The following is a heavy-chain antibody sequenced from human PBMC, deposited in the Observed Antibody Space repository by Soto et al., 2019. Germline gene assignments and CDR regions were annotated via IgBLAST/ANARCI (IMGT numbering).Heavy chain of an antibody. CDR3: ARARGAGNFFYFNS. CDR2: MNPNNGDT. J-gene: IGHJ4*02. Sequence: QVQLVQSGAEVKKPGASVKVSCKASGYTFSDFYVHWVRQAPGHGLAWMGWMNPNNGDTYYAEKLERWVSMTRETSIRTAYLELRELKSDDSAVYFCARARGAGNFFYFNSWGQGTLVTVSS. D-gene: IGHD3-10*01. V-gene: IGHV1-2*04. CDR1: GYTFSDFY.